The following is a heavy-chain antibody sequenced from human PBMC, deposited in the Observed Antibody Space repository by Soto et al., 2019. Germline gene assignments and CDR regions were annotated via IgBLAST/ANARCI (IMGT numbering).Heavy chain of an antibody. V-gene: IGHV3-23*01. J-gene: IGHJ5*02. D-gene: IGHD2-2*01. CDR2: ISGSGGST. CDR1: GFTFSSYA. Sequence: QPVGSLRLSCAASGFTFSSYAMSWVRQAPGKGLEWVSAISGSGGSTYYADSVKGRFTISRDNSKNTLYLQMNSLRAEDTAVYYCAKGPSPAAIGATNWFDPWGHGTLVTVSS. CDR3: AKGPSPAAIGATNWFDP.